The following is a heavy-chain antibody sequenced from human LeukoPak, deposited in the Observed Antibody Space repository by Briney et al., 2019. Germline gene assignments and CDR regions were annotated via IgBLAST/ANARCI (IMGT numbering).Heavy chain of an antibody. CDR2: IYHSGST. Sequence: SETLSLTCAVSGYSISSGYYWGWIRQPPGKGLELIGSIYHSGSTYYNPSLKSRVTISVDTSKNQLSLKLSSLTAADTAVYYCARHEYSGSYYGLSWFDPWGQGTLVTVSS. J-gene: IGHJ5*02. CDR1: GYSISSGYY. D-gene: IGHD1-26*01. V-gene: IGHV4-38-2*01. CDR3: ARHEYSGSYYGLSWFDP.